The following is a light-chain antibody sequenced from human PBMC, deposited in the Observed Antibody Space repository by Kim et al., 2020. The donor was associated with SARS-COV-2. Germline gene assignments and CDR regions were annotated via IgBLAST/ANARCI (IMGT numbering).Light chain of an antibody. V-gene: IGLV3-21*04. Sequence: SYELTQPPSVSVAPGKTASVSCGGNSIGSKSVPWYQQKSGQAPVLVIYYDSDRPSGIPERFSGSNSGNTATLTISRVEAGDEADYYCQVWDSTTDHRVVFGGGTQLTVL. J-gene: IGLJ2*01. CDR1: SIGSKS. CDR3: QVWDSTTDHRVV. CDR2: YDS.